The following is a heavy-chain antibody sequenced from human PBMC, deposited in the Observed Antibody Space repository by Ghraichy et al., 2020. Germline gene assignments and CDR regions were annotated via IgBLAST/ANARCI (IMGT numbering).Heavy chain of an antibody. Sequence: ASVKVSCKASGYTFTGYYMHWVRQAPGQGLEWMGWINPNSGGTNYAQKFQGRVTMTRDTSISTAYMELSRLRSDDTAVYYCAREIVGATLVLGMDVWGQGTTVTVSS. CDR3: AREIVGATLVLGMDV. J-gene: IGHJ6*02. D-gene: IGHD1-26*01. V-gene: IGHV1-2*02. CDR2: INPNSGGT. CDR1: GYTFTGYY.